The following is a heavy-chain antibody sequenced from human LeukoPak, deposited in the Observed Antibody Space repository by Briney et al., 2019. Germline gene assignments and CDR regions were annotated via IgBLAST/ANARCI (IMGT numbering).Heavy chain of an antibody. D-gene: IGHD6-13*01. CDR1: GGSINNHY. CDR3: ARSNGAISAAEDY. Sequence: PSDTLSLTCTVSGGSINNHYWSCIRQPPGKGLESIGYIHYSGTTNYNPSLNSRMSMSVDTYKNQFYLKLSSVTAADTAVYYCARSNGAISAAEDYWGQGRLVSVSS. V-gene: IGHV4-59*07. J-gene: IGHJ4*02. CDR2: IHYSGTT.